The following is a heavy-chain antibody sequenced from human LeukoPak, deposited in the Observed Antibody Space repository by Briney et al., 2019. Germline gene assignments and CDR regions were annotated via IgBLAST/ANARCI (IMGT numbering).Heavy chain of an antibody. D-gene: IGHD1-26*01. CDR2: IKSYGSGGTT. J-gene: IGHJ4*02. Sequence: GGSLRLSCAASGMKFSDAWMSWVRQAPGKGPEWVGRIKSYGSGGTTDYGAPVKGRFTISRDDSKSIAYLQMSSLKTEDTAVYYCTSDEGEDTSYWGQGTLVTVSS. CDR3: TSDEGEDTSY. V-gene: IGHV3-15*05. CDR1: GMKFSDAW.